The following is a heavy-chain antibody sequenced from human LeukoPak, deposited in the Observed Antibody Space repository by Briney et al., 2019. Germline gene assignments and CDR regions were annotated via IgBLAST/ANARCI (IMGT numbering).Heavy chain of an antibody. Sequence: ASVKVSCKASGYTFTSYDINWVRQATGQGLGWMGWMNPNSGNTGYAQKFQGRVTMTRNTSISTAYMELSSLRSEDTAVYYCARGRGAYCGGDCSYFDYWGQGTLVTVSS. D-gene: IGHD2-21*02. CDR1: GYTFTSYD. CDR2: MNPNSGNT. V-gene: IGHV1-8*01. CDR3: ARGRGAYCGGDCSYFDY. J-gene: IGHJ4*02.